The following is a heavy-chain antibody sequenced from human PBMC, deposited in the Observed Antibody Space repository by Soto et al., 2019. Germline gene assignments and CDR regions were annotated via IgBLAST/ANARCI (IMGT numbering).Heavy chain of an antibody. CDR2: IIPIFGTA. V-gene: IGHV1-69*01. CDR3: AREVPVVIAPTYGMDV. Sequence: QVQLVQSGAEVKKPGSSVKVSCKASGGTFSSYAISWVRQAPGQGLEWMGGIIPIFGTANYAQKFQGRVTITADESTSTAYMELSSLRSEDTAVYYCAREVPVVIAPTYGMDVWGQGTTVTVSS. CDR1: GGTFSSYA. J-gene: IGHJ6*02. D-gene: IGHD2-21*01.